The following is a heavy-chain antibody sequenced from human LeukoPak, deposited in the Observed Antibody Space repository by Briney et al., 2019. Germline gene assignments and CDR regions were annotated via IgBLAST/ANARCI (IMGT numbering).Heavy chain of an antibody. J-gene: IGHJ6*02. D-gene: IGHD1-26*01. Sequence: GRSLRLSCVASGISFDAYAMHWVRQAPGKGLEWVSGISGNSGNIGYADSVKGRFTISRDNAKNSLHLQMNSLRAEDTALYYCGRDSLHIVGGTYYNYGMDVWGQGTTVTVSS. CDR2: ISGNSGNI. CDR3: GRDSLHIVGGTYYNYGMDV. CDR1: GISFDAYA. V-gene: IGHV3-9*01.